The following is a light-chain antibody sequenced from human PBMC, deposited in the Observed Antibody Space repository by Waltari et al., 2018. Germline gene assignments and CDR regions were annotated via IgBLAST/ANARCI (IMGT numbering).Light chain of an antibody. CDR3: QQYNSYSWT. J-gene: IGKJ1*01. CDR2: GAS. CDR1: QSISTW. V-gene: IGKV1-5*03. Sequence: DIQMTQSPSTLSASVGARVTITCRASQSISTWLAWYQQKPGKAPKLLIYGASTLESGVPSRFGGSGSGTEFTLTISSLQPNDFATYYCQQYNSYSWTFGQGTKVEIK.